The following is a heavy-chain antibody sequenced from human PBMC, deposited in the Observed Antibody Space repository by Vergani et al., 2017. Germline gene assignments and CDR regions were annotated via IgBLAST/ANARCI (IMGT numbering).Heavy chain of an antibody. J-gene: IGHJ3*02. D-gene: IGHD3-16*02. CDR1: GFTFSSYW. V-gene: IGHV3-74*01. CDR2: INSDGSST. CDR3: ARDMITFGGVIQDAFEI. Sequence: EVQLVESGGGLVQPGGSLRLSCAASGFTFSSYWMHWVRQAPGKGLVWVSRINSDGSSTSYADSVKGRFTISRDNAKNTLYLQMNSLRAEDTAVYYCARDMITFGGVIQDAFEIWGQGTMVTVSS.